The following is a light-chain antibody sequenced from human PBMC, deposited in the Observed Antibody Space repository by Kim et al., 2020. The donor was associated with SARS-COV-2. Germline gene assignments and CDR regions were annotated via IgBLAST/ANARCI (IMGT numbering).Light chain of an antibody. Sequence: EIVLTQSPAPLSLSPGERATLSCRASQSVSSYLAWYQQKPGQAPRLLMYDASDRATGIPARFIGSGSGTDFTLTISSLEPEDFAVYFCQQRSSWPFSFGGGTKVDIK. V-gene: IGKV3-11*01. J-gene: IGKJ4*01. CDR3: QQRSSWPFS. CDR1: QSVSSY. CDR2: DAS.